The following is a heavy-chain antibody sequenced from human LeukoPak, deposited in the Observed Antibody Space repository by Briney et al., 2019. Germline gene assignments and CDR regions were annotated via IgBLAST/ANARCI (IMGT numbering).Heavy chain of an antibody. CDR2: VYHSGST. CDR1: GSSISSSNW. Sequence: SGTLSLTCAVSGSSISSSNWWSWVRQPPGKGLEWIGEVYHSGSTNNNPSLKSRVTISIDKSKHQFSLKLTSVTAADTAVYYCAGGDYGSSFDFWGQGTMVTVSS. CDR3: AGGDYGSSFDF. J-gene: IGHJ3*01. D-gene: IGHD6-13*01. V-gene: IGHV4-4*02.